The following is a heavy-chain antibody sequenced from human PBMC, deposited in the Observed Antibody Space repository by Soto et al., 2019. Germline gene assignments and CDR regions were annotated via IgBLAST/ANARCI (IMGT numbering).Heavy chain of an antibody. Sequence: ASVKVSCKASGRTFSSYAISRVRQAPGQGLEWMGGIIPIFGTANYAQKFQGRVTITADESTSTAYMELSSLRSEDTAVYYCARAGVVVPAAMSGYYYYGMDVWGQGTTVTVSS. CDR1: GRTFSSYA. V-gene: IGHV1-69*13. D-gene: IGHD2-2*01. J-gene: IGHJ6*02. CDR2: IIPIFGTA. CDR3: ARAGVVVPAAMSGYYYYGMDV.